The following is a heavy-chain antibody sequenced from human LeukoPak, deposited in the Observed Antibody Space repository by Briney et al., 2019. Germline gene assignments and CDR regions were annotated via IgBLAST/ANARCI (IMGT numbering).Heavy chain of an antibody. J-gene: IGHJ5*02. Sequence: SETLSLTCAVYGGSFSGYYWGWIRQPPGKGLEWIGEINHSGSTNYNPSLKSRVTISVDTSKNQFSLKLSSVTAADTAVYYCARVKNYDFWSGYYTGRVWFDPWGQGALVTVSS. CDR2: INHSGST. V-gene: IGHV4-34*01. CDR3: ARVKNYDFWSGYYTGRVWFDP. D-gene: IGHD3-3*01. CDR1: GGSFSGYY.